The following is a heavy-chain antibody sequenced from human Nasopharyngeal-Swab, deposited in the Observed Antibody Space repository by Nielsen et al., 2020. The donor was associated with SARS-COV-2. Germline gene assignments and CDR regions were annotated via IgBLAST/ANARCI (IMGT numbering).Heavy chain of an antibody. CDR2: IYYSGST. V-gene: IGHV4-39*07. D-gene: IGHD6-13*01. CDR1: GGSISSSSYY. CDR3: ARAYSSSWYDY. J-gene: IGHJ4*02. Sequence: SETLSLTCTVSGGSISSSSYYWGWIRQPPGKGLEWIGSIYYSGSTYYNPSLKSRVTISVDTSQNQFSLKLSSVTAADTAVYYCARAYSSSWYDYWGQGTLVTVSS.